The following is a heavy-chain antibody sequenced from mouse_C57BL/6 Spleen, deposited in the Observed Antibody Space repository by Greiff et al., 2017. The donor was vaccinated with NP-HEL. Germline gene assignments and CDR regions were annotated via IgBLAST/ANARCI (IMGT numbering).Heavy chain of an antibody. Sequence: VQLQQSGAELVRPGASVTLSCKASGYTFTDYEMHWVKQTPVHGLEWIGAIDPETGGTAYNQKFKGKAILTADKSSSTAYMELRSLTSEDSAVYYCTRDLITTVVATGAMDYWGQGTSVTVSS. J-gene: IGHJ4*01. V-gene: IGHV1-15*01. CDR3: TRDLITTVVATGAMDY. D-gene: IGHD1-1*01. CDR2: IDPETGGT. CDR1: GYTFTDYE.